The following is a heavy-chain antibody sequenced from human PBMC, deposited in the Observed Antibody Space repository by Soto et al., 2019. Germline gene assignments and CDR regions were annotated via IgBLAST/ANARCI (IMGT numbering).Heavy chain of an antibody. D-gene: IGHD6-13*01. CDR2: ISSSSSYT. V-gene: IGHV3-11*06. CDR1: GFTFSDYY. Sequence: NPGGSLRLSCAASGFTFSDYYMSWIRQAPGKGLEWVSYISSSSSYTNYADSVKGRFTISRDNAKNSLYLQMNSLRAEDTAVYYCARDSYSSSWFDGPDYWGQGTLVTVSS. CDR3: ARDSYSSSWFDGPDY. J-gene: IGHJ4*02.